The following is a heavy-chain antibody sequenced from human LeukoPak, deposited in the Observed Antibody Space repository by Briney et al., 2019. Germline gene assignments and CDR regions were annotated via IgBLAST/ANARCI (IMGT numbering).Heavy chain of an antibody. D-gene: IGHD2-15*01. J-gene: IGHJ3*02. CDR3: ARDRQYCSGGSCYYDAFDI. Sequence: ASVKVSCKASGGTFSSYAISWVRQAPGQGLEWMGGIIPIFGTANYAQKFQGRVTITTDESTSTAYMELSSLRSEDTAVYYRARDRQYCSGGSCYYDAFDIWGQGTMVTVSS. CDR1: GGTFSSYA. CDR2: IIPIFGTA. V-gene: IGHV1-69*05.